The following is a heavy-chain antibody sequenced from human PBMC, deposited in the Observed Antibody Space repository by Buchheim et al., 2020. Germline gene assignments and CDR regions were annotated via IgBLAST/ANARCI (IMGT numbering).Heavy chain of an antibody. J-gene: IGHJ3*02. CDR2: IYYSGST. Sequence: QLQLQESGPGLVKPSETLSLTCTVSGGSISSSSYYWGWIRQPPGKGLEWIGSIYYSGSTYYNPSLKRRVTISVDTSKNQFSLKLSSVTAADTAVYYCANMDCSSTSCYEGNDAFDIWGKGT. D-gene: IGHD2-2*01. CDR3: ANMDCSSTSCYEGNDAFDI. CDR1: GGSISSSSYY. V-gene: IGHV4-39*01.